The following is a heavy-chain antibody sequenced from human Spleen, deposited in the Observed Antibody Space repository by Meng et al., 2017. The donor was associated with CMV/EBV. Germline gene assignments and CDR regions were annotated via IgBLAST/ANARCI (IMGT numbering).Heavy chain of an antibody. CDR1: GFTFRNYG. J-gene: IGHJ4*02. D-gene: IGHD3-10*01. Sequence: GESLKISCVASGFTFRNYGMSWVRQAPGKGLQWVSAIVASGDTTFYADSMKGRFTISRDNSRNTVYLQMNSLRGEDTAIYYCAKIRAVWDYFHYWGQGALVTVSS. V-gene: IGHV3-23*01. CDR2: IVASGDTT. CDR3: AKIRAVWDYFHY.